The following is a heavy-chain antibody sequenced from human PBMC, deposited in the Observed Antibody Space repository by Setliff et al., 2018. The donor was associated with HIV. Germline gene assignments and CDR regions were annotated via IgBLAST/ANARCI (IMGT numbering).Heavy chain of an antibody. CDR2: IYYSGST. CDR3: ARRDNYGDYGGAY. CDR1: GASIDYSNYY. D-gene: IGHD4-17*01. Sequence: SETLSLTCAVSGASIDYSNYYWGWIRQPPGKGLEWIGSIYYSGSTYYNPFLKSRVTISVDTSKNQSSLNLSSVTAADTAVYYCARRDNYGDYGGAYWGQGTLVTVSS. V-gene: IGHV4-39*01. J-gene: IGHJ4*02.